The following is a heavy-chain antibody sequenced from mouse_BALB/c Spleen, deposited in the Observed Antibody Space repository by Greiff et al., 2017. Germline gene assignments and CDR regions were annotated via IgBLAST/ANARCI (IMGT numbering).Heavy chain of an antibody. D-gene: IGHD1-1*01. V-gene: IGHV3-2*02. CDR2: ISYSGST. Sequence: EVNLVESGPGLVKPSQSLSLTCTVTGYSITSDYAWNWIRQFPGNKLEWMGYISYSGSTSYNPSLKSRISITRDTSKNQFFLQLNSVTTEDTATYYCARRSTSYYYGSSWYFDVWGAGTTVTVSS. J-gene: IGHJ1*01. CDR3: ARRSTSYYYGSSWYFDV. CDR1: GYSITSDYA.